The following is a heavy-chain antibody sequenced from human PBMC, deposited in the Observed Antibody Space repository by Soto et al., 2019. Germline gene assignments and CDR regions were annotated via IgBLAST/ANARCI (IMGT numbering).Heavy chain of an antibody. Sequence: ASVKVSCKASGYTFASYNINWVRQATGQGLEWMGWMNPNSGNTGFAQKFQGRVAMTRSTSTSTAYMELSSLNSDDTAVYFCAREDFYGSGSYSYWGQGTQVTVSS. D-gene: IGHD3-10*01. V-gene: IGHV1-8*01. J-gene: IGHJ4*02. CDR3: AREDFYGSGSYSY. CDR1: GYTFASYN. CDR2: MNPNSGNT.